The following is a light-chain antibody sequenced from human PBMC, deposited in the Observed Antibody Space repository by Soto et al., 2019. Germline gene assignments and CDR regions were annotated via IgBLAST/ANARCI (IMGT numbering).Light chain of an antibody. CDR1: QNITNKN. CDR3: ELHGSASRA. J-gene: IGKJ1*01. CDR2: GAS. V-gene: IGKV3-20*01. Sequence: VGMRQYPGTPSLYPGERATLPCRASQNITNKNVAWYQHKPGQAPRLLIYGASSRATGVPVRSRGSGSGTNFTLTISRLEPEEVAVDYVELHGSASRAFGQGTK.